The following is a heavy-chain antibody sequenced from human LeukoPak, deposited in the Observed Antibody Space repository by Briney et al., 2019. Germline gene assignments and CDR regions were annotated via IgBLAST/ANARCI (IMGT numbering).Heavy chain of an antibody. CDR1: GDSIGSSTYY. D-gene: IGHD3-22*01. V-gene: IGHV4-39*07. CDR3: AGSSGPAGWFDP. J-gene: IGHJ5*02. CDR2: IYYSGST. Sequence: SETLSLTCTVSGDSIGSSTYYGGWIRQPPGKGLEWIGSIYYSGSTYYNPSLKSRVTISVDTSKNQFSLKLSSVTAADTAVYYCAGSSGPAGWFDPWGQGTLVTVSS.